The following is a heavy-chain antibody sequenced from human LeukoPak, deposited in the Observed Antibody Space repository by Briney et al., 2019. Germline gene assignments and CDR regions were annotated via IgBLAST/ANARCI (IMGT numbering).Heavy chain of an antibody. CDR3: ARDRGVQYGLDV. V-gene: IGHV3-7*01. J-gene: IGHJ6*02. CDR2: IRQDGSDS. D-gene: IGHD3-10*01. CDR1: GFTFSNYW. Sequence: GGSLRLSCAASGFTFSNYWMSWVRQAPGKGLEWVANIRQDGSDSYYVDSVKGRFTISRNNARKSLYLQMNSLRDEGTAVYYCARDRGVQYGLDVWGQGTTVTVSS.